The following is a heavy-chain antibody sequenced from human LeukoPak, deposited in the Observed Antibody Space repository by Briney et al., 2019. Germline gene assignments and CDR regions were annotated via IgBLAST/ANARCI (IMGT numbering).Heavy chain of an antibody. V-gene: IGHV3-11*01. Sequence: GGSLRLSCAASGFTFSDYYMSWIRQAPGKGLEWVSYISSSGSTIYYADSVKGRFTISRDNSKNTLYLQMNSLRAEDTAVYYCAKDQGIIVGATLGYWGQGTLVTVSS. CDR3: AKDQGIIVGATLGY. CDR2: ISSSGSTI. CDR1: GFTFSDYY. D-gene: IGHD1-26*01. J-gene: IGHJ4*02.